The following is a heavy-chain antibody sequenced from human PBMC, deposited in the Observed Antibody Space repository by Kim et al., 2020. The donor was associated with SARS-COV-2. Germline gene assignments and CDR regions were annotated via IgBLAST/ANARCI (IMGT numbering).Heavy chain of an antibody. V-gene: IGHV3-53*04. D-gene: IGHD7-27*01. CDR3: ASGEKGAYYYYGMDV. J-gene: IGHJ6*02. CDR2: IYSGGST. Sequence: GGSLRLSCAASGFTVSSNYMSWVRQAPGKGLEWVSVIYSGGSTYYADSVKGRFTISRHNSKNTLYLQMNSLRAEDTAVYYCASGEKGAYYYYGMDVWGQGTTVTVSS. CDR1: GFTVSSNY.